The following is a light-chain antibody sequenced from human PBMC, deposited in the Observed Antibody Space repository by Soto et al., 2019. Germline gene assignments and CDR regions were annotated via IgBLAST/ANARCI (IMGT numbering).Light chain of an antibody. CDR2: DAS. CDR1: QSVNNSY. Sequence: VLTQSPGTLSLSPGERATLSCRASQSVNNSYLGWYQQKPGQAPRLLIYDASSRATGIPDRFSGSGSGTDFTLTISRLEPEDFAMYYCQQYGSSPGTFGQGTKVDIK. J-gene: IGKJ1*01. V-gene: IGKV3-20*01. CDR3: QQYGSSPGT.